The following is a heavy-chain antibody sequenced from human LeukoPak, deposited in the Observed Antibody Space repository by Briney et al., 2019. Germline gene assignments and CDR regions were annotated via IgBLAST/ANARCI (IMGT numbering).Heavy chain of an antibody. D-gene: IGHD3-16*01. CDR3: ARAPRGFAFDI. V-gene: IGHV3-21*01. J-gene: IGHJ3*02. CDR1: GFTFSSYS. Sequence: GGSLRLSCAASGFTFSSYSMNWVRQAPGKGLDWVSSISSSSSYIYYADSVKGRFTISRDNAKNSLYVQMNSLRAEDTAVYYCARAPRGFAFDIWGQGTMVTVSS. CDR2: ISSSSSYI.